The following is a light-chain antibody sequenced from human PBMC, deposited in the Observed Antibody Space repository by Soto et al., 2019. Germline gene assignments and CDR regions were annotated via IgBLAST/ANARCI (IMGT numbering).Light chain of an antibody. J-gene: IGKJ1*01. CDR3: QQYQFGTSQA. CDR2: AAS. Sequence: LVWTQSPATVSLSPGERATLSCRASQSVRSSSFAWYQQKPGQAPRLLIYAASTRATGIPDRFSGSGSGTDFTLTISRLEPEDFAVYYCQQYQFGTSQAFGQGTKVDIK. CDR1: QSVRSSS. V-gene: IGKV3-20*01.